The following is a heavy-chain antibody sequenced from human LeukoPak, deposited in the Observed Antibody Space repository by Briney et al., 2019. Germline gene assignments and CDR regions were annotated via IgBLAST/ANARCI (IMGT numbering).Heavy chain of an antibody. D-gene: IGHD3-10*01. J-gene: IGHJ4*02. CDR1: GYTFTSYA. Sequence: ASVTVSCKASGYTFTSYAMHWVRQAPGQGLEWMGWINTNTGNPTYAQGFTGRFVFSLDTSVSTAYLQISSLKAEDTAVYYCARDTGFSMVRGILFWGQGTLVTVSS. CDR3: ARDTGFSMVRGILF. CDR2: INTNTGNP. V-gene: IGHV7-4-1*02.